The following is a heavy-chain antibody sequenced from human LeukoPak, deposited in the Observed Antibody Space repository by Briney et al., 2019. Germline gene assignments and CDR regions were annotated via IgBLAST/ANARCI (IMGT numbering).Heavy chain of an antibody. D-gene: IGHD2-15*01. CDR2: INHSGST. Sequence: SETLSLTCAVYGGSFSGYYWGWIRQPPGKGLEWIGEINHSGSTNYNPSLKSRVTISVDTSKNQFSLKLSSVTAADTAVYYCARVTRRIVVVVAATYYFDYWGQGTLVTVSS. V-gene: IGHV4-34*01. CDR1: GGSFSGYY. CDR3: ARVTRRIVVVVAATYYFDY. J-gene: IGHJ4*02.